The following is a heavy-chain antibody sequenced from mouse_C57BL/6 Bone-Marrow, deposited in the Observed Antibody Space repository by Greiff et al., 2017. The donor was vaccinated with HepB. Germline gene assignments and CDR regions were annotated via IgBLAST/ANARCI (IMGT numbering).Heavy chain of an antibody. CDR3: ASNYQFAY. V-gene: IGHV1-81*01. D-gene: IGHD2-1*01. CDR1: GYTFTSYG. Sequence: VHLVESGAELARPGASVKLSCKASGYTFTSYGISWVKQRTGQGLEWIGEIYPRSGNTYYNEKFKGKATLTADKSSSTAYMELRILTSEDSAVYFFASNYQFAYWGQGTLVTVSA. J-gene: IGHJ3*01. CDR2: IYPRSGNT.